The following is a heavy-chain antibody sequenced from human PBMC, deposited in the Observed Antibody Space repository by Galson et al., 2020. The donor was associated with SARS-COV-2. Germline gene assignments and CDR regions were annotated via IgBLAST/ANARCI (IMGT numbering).Heavy chain of an antibody. J-gene: IGHJ4*02. Sequence: GESLKISCVGSGFTFDSYAMTWVRLSPGKGLEWVSVTSGSGASTYYADSVKGRFTISRDNYKSTLFLEMNSLRAEDSALYYCAKGETFSSSYNFLDSWGQGALVTVSA. D-gene: IGHD6-6*01. V-gene: IGHV3-23*01. CDR2: TSGSGAST. CDR3: AKGETFSSSYNFLDS. CDR1: GFTFDSYA.